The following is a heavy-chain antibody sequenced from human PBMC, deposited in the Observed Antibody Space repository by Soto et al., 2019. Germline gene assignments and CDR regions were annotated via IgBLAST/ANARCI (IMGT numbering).Heavy chain of an antibody. CDR3: ARSIAAPYYYYYGMDV. D-gene: IGHD6-6*01. Sequence: SETLSLTCAVYGGSFSGYYWSWIRQPTGKGLEWIGEINHSGSTNYNPPLRSRVTISVDTSKNQFSLKLSSVTAADTAVYYCARSIAAPYYYYYGMDVWGQGTTVTVSS. CDR2: INHSGST. CDR1: GGSFSGYY. V-gene: IGHV4-34*01. J-gene: IGHJ6*02.